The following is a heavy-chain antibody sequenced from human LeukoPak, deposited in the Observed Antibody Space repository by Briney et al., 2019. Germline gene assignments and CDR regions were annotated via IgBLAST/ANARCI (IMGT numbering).Heavy chain of an antibody. CDR1: GFTFNSYW. CDR2: ISGSGGST. V-gene: IGHV3-23*01. CDR3: AKVTRGYYYYYYGMDV. J-gene: IGHJ6*02. D-gene: IGHD1-14*01. Sequence: GGSLRLSCTASGFTFNSYWMQWFRQDPGKGLEWVSAISGSGGSTYYADSVKGRFTISRDNSKNTLYLQMNSLRAEDTAVYYCAKVTRGYYYYYYGMDVWGQGTTVTVSS.